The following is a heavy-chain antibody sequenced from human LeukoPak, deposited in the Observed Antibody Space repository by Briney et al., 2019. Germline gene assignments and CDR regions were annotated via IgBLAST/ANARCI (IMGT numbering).Heavy chain of an antibody. Sequence: GGSLRHSCAASGFTVSTNYMSWVRQAPGKGLEWVSVIYSDGRTYYADSVKGRFTISRDNAKQSLYLQVNSLRDDDTAVYYCARESWGFDYWGQGTLVSVSS. CDR3: ARESWGFDY. J-gene: IGHJ4*02. CDR1: GFTVSTNY. V-gene: IGHV3-53*01. D-gene: IGHD7-27*01. CDR2: IYSDGRT.